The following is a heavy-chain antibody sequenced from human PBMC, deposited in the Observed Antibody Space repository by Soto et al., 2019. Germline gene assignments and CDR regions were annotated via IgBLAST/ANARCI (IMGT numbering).Heavy chain of an antibody. J-gene: IGHJ5*02. CDR1: GGSISSGDYY. CDR2: IYYSGST. D-gene: IGHD1-1*01. V-gene: IGHV4-30-4*01. Sequence: TSETLSLTCTVSGGSISSGDYYWSWIRQPPGKGLEWIGYIYYSGSTYYNPSLKSRVTISVDTSKNQFSLKLSSVTAADTAVYYCARDSDGTRWKNWFDPWGQGTLVTVSS. CDR3: ARDSDGTRWKNWFDP.